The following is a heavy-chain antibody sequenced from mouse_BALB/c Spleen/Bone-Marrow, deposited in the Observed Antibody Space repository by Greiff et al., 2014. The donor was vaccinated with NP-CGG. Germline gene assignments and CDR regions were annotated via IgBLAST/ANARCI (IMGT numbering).Heavy chain of an antibody. D-gene: IGHD2-3*01. J-gene: IGHJ3*01. Sequence: VQVVESGPDLVAPSQSLSITCTVSGFSLTSYGVHWVRQPPGKGLEWLVVIWSDGSTTYNSAPKSRLSISKDNSKSQVFLKMNSLQTDDTAMYYCARHDNDGYYLAYWGQGTLVTVSA. V-gene: IGHV2-6-2*01. CDR2: IWSDGST. CDR1: GFSLTSYG. CDR3: ARHDNDGYYLAY.